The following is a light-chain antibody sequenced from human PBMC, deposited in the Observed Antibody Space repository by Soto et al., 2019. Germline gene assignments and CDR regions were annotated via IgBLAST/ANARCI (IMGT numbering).Light chain of an antibody. CDR1: RSVSSS. Sequence: EIVMTQSPATLSVSPGERATLSCRASRSVSSSVAWYQQKPGQAPRLLIYGASTRATGIPARFSGSGSGTEFTLTISSLQSEDFAVYYCQQYNNWPPSTLGQGTKLDIK. CDR3: QQYNNWPPST. J-gene: IGKJ2*02. CDR2: GAS. V-gene: IGKV3-15*01.